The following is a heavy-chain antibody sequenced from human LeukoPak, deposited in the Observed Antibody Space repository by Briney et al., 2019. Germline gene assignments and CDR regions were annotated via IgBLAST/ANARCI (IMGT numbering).Heavy chain of an antibody. Sequence: ASVKVSCKASGYTFTSYAMHWVRQAPGHRLEWMGWINAGNGNTKYSQKFQGRVTITRDTSASTAYMELSSLRSEDTAVYYCARVGSVGAIDFDYWGQGTLVTVSS. D-gene: IGHD1-26*01. V-gene: IGHV1-3*01. CDR2: INAGNGNT. J-gene: IGHJ4*02. CDR1: GYTFTSYA. CDR3: ARVGSVGAIDFDY.